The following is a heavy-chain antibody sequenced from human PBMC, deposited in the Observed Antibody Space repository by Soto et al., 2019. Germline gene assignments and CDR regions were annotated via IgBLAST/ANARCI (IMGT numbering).Heavy chain of an antibody. D-gene: IGHD3-10*01. Sequence: QVQLVQSGAEVKKPGASVKVSCKASGYTFTSYGISWVRQAPGQGLEWMGWISANNGNTNYAQKLQGRVTMTTDTSTSTAYMELRSLRSDDTAVYYCARDYRYYYGSGSYYRYFDYWGQGPLVTVSS. V-gene: IGHV1-18*01. J-gene: IGHJ4*02. CDR3: ARDYRYYYGSGSYYRYFDY. CDR2: ISANNGNT. CDR1: GYTFTSYG.